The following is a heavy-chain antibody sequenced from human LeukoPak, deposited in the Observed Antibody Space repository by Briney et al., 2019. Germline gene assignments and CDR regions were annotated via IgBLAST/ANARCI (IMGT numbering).Heavy chain of an antibody. Sequence: SETLSLTCAVYGGSFSGYYWSWIRQPPGKGLEWIGEINHSGSTNYNPSLKSRVTISVDTSKNQFSLKLSSVTAADTAVYYCAREGFSRGSQGVDYWGEGTLVTVSS. CDR1: GGSFSGYY. J-gene: IGHJ4*02. V-gene: IGHV4-34*01. D-gene: IGHD3-10*01. CDR2: INHSGST. CDR3: AREGFSRGSQGVDY.